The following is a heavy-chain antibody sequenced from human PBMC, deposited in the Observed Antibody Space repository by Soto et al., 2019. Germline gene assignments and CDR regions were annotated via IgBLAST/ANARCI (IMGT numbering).Heavy chain of an antibody. V-gene: IGHV3-21*01. Sequence: GGSLRLSCAASGFTFSSYNMNWVRQAPGKGLEWVSSISSSSSYIYYADSGKGVFTISRDNAKHCLYLEMNGLRAEETAVYYCARCLVSAYGSGSYDALDYWGQGTLVTVSS. CDR1: GFTFSSYN. CDR2: ISSSSSYI. CDR3: ARCLVSAYGSGSYDALDY. D-gene: IGHD3-10*01. J-gene: IGHJ4*02.